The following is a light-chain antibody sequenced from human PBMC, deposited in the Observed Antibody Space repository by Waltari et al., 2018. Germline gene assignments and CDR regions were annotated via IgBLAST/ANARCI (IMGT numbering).Light chain of an antibody. V-gene: IGKV4-1*01. CDR3: QQYAFIPHT. CDR1: QSVLYSSNNRNY. J-gene: IGKJ2*01. Sequence: DTVVIQSPDSLAVSLCERATINCKSSQSVLYSSNNRNYLAWYQQKPGQPPRLLIYWASTRESGVPERFSGSGSGTDFTLVISSLQAEDVGVYYCQQYAFIPHTFGRGTKLEIK. CDR2: WAS.